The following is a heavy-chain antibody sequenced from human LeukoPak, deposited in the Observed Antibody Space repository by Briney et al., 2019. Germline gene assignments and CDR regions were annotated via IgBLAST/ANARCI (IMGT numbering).Heavy chain of an antibody. Sequence: SETLSLTCAVSGGSISSGGYSWSWIRQPPGKGLEWIGYIYHSGSTYYNPSLKSRVTISVDRSKNQFSLKLSSVTAADTAAYYCARAAGSGKIDYWGQGTLVTVSS. CDR3: ARAAGSGKIDY. D-gene: IGHD3-10*01. V-gene: IGHV4-30-2*01. CDR2: IYHSGST. J-gene: IGHJ4*02. CDR1: GGSISSGGYS.